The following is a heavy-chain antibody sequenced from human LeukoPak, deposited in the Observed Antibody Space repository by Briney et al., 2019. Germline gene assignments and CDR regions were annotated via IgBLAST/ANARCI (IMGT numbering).Heavy chain of an antibody. V-gene: IGHV7-4-1*02. Sequence: SVKVSCKASGYTFTSYGISWVRQAPGQGLEWMGWINTNTGNPTYAQGFTGRFVFSLDTSVSTTYLQISSLKAEDTAVYYCASGPSYSGSNEYFDYWGQGTLVTVSS. CDR1: GYTFTSYG. CDR2: INTNTGNP. J-gene: IGHJ4*02. CDR3: ASGPSYSGSNEYFDY. D-gene: IGHD1-26*01.